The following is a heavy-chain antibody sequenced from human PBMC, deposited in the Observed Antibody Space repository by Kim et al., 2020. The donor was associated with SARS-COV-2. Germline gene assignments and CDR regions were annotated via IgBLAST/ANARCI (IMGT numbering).Heavy chain of an antibody. J-gene: IGHJ5*02. CDR3: ARGGPNAKVYNWVDP. CDR1: GYSFTSYW. V-gene: IGHV5-10-1*01. Sequence: GASLQISCKCSGYSFTSYWISWVRQMPEKVLEWMGRIDPSDSYTNYSPSFQGHVTISADKSISTAYLQWSSLKASDTAMYYCARGGPNAKVYNWVDPWGQGTLVTVSS. D-gene: IGHD2-8*01. CDR2: IDPSDSYT.